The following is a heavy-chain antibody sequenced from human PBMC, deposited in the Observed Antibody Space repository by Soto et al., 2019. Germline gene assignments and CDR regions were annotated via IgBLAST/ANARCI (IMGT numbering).Heavy chain of an antibody. CDR1: GCSISSYY. CDR3: ATTEMATLGNWFDP. Sequence: PSETLSLTCTVSGCSISSYYWSWIRQPPGKGLEWIGYIYYSGSTNYNPSLKSRVTISVDTSKNQFSLKLSSVTAADTAVYYCATTEMATLGNWFDPWGQGTLVTVSS. V-gene: IGHV4-59*08. CDR2: IYYSGST. J-gene: IGHJ5*02. D-gene: IGHD5-12*01.